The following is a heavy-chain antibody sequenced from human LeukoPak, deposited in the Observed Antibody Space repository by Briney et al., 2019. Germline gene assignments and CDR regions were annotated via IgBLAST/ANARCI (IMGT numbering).Heavy chain of an antibody. CDR1: GYTFTGYY. CDR3: ARARSGLALVPYYYGMDV. CDR2: INPNSGGT. J-gene: IGHJ6*02. D-gene: IGHD3-10*01. V-gene: IGHV1-2*04. Sequence: GASVKVPCKASGYTFTGYYMHWVRQAPGQGLEWMGWINPNSGGTNYAQKFQGWVTMTRDTSISTAYMELSRLRSDDTAVYYCARARSGLALVPYYYGMDVWGQGTTVTVSS.